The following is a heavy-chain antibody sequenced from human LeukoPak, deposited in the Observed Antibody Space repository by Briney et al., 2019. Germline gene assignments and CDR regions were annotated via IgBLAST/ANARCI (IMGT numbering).Heavy chain of an antibody. V-gene: IGHV1-18*01. CDR3: ARDNPRGSYYVDY. D-gene: IGHD3-16*01. CDR2: ISAYNGNT. J-gene: IGHJ4*02. Sequence: ASVKVSCKASGYTFTSYGINWVRQAPGQGLEWMGWISAYNGNTNYEQKLQGRVTMTADTSTSTAYMELRSLRSDDTAVYYCARDNPRGSYYVDYWGQGTLVTVSS. CDR1: GYTFTSYG.